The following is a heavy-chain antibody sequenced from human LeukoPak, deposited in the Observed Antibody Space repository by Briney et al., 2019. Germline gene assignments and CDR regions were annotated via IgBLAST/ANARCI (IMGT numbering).Heavy chain of an antibody. Sequence: GGSLRLSCAASGFTFSSYAMSWVRQAPGKGLEWVSAISGSGGSTYYADSVKGRFTISRDNSKNTLYLQMNSLRAEDTAVYYCAKLPPFSSGWPRRFDYWGQGTLVTVSS. V-gene: IGHV3-23*01. CDR2: ISGSGGST. D-gene: IGHD6-19*01. CDR1: GFTFSSYA. CDR3: AKLPPFSSGWPRRFDY. J-gene: IGHJ4*02.